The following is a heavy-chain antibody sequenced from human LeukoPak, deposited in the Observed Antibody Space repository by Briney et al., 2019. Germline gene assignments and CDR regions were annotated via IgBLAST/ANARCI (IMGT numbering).Heavy chain of an antibody. CDR3: ARRLRTTVTTRAFDI. CDR1: GYSITSYW. CDR2: IYPGDSDT. D-gene: IGHD4-11*01. V-gene: IGHV5-51*01. Sequence: PGGSLSLSCKGSGYSITSYWIGWVRQIPGKGLEWMGIIYPGDSDTRYSPSFQGQVTISAAKSIRTAYLQWSSLKASDTAMYYCARRLRTTVTTRAFDIWGRGTMVTVSS. J-gene: IGHJ3*02.